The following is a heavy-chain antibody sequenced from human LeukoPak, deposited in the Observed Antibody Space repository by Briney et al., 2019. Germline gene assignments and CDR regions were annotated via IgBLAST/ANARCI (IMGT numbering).Heavy chain of an antibody. CDR1: GYIFTDYY. D-gene: IGHD6-13*01. V-gene: IGHV1/OR15-1*04. J-gene: IGHJ5*02. CDR3: ARQDSSSWYGNWFDP. Sequence: GASVKVSCKASGYIFTDYYMHWVRQAPGQELGWMGRINPNSGGTNYAQKFQGRVTMTRDTSTSTAYMELRSLRSDDTAVYYCARQDSSSWYGNWFDPWGQGTLVTVSS. CDR2: INPNSGGT.